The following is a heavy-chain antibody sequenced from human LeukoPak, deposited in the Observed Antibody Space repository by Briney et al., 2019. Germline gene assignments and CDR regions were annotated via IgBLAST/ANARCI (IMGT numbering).Heavy chain of an antibody. CDR1: GGSFSGYY. J-gene: IGHJ4*02. CDR3: ARGGRNYYDSSGYGY. V-gene: IGHV4-34*01. CDR2: INHSGST. Sequence: SETLSLTCAVYGGSFSGYYWSWIRQPPGKGLEWIGEINHSGSTNYNPSLKSRVTISVDTSKNQFSLKLSSVTAADTAMYYCARGGRNYYDSSGYGYWGQGTLVTVSS. D-gene: IGHD3-22*01.